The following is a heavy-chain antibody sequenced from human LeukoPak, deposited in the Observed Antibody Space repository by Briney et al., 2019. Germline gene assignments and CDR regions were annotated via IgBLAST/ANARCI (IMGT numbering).Heavy chain of an antibody. V-gene: IGHV1-69*04. J-gene: IGHJ3*02. D-gene: IGHD3-22*01. CDR1: GGTFSSYA. CDR3: AREPVRSYDSSGCYDDAFDI. CDR2: IIPILGIA. Sequence: GASVKVSCKASGGTFSSYAISWVRQAPGQGLEWMGRIIPILGIANYAQKFRGRVTITADESTSTAYMELSSLRSEDTAVYYCAREPVRSYDSSGCYDDAFDIWGQGTMVTVSS.